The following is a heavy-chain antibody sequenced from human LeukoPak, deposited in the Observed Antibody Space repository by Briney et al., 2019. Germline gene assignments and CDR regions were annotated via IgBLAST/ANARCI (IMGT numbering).Heavy chain of an antibody. J-gene: IGHJ4*02. CDR3: AKGITMVRGVIPDYFDY. Sequence: WESLRLSCAASGFTSSSYTMHWVRQAPGKGLELEAVISYDGSNKYYADSVKGRFTISRDNSKNTMYLQMNSLRAEDTAVYYCAKGITMVRGVIPDYFDYWGQGTLVTVSS. D-gene: IGHD3-10*01. CDR1: GFTSSSYT. V-gene: IGHV3-30-3*01. CDR2: ISYDGSNK.